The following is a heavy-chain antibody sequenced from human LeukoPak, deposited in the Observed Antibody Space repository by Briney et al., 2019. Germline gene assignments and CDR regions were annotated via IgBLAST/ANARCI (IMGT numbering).Heavy chain of an antibody. Sequence: GGSLRLSCAASGFTFSSYSMNWVRQAPGKGLAWVSSISSSSSYIYYADSVKGRFTISRDNAKNSLYLQMNSLRAEDTAVYYCARGENNYGYYYFDYWGQGTLVTVSS. D-gene: IGHD5-18*01. CDR1: GFTFSSYS. CDR2: ISSSSSYI. V-gene: IGHV3-21*01. J-gene: IGHJ4*02. CDR3: ARGENNYGYYYFDY.